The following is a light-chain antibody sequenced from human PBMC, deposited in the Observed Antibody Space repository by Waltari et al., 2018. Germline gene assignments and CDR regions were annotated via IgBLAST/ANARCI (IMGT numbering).Light chain of an antibody. J-gene: IGKJ2*01. Sequence: EIVMTQSPATLSVSPGDTATLSGRAIQNILTSLAWYQQKPGQAPRLLMYDSSSRATDLPDRFSGSGSGTTFTITIRSLQSEDYALYYCHQYNEWPHTFGQGTNLAIK. V-gene: IGKV3-15*01. CDR3: HQYNEWPHT. CDR1: QNILTS. CDR2: DSS.